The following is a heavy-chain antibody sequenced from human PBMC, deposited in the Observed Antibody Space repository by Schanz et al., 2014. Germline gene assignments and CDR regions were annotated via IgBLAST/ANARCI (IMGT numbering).Heavy chain of an antibody. Sequence: EVQLVESGGGLVQPGGSLKLSCAASGLIFSNYAMGWVRQARGKGLEWVSAMNESHSTIYYADSVRGRFTISRDNSKNTLYLQMNSLRAEDTAVYYCAKTPREYCNYDNCPNWFDSWGQGTLVTVSS. J-gene: IGHJ5*01. V-gene: IGHV3-23*04. D-gene: IGHD2-15*01. CDR3: AKTPREYCNYDNCPNWFDS. CDR1: GLIFSNYA. CDR2: MNESHSTI.